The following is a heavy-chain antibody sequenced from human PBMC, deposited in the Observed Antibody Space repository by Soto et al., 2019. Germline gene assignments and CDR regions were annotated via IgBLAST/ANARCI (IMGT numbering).Heavy chain of an antibody. CDR1: GYTFTSYY. Sequence: ASVKVSSKASGYTFTSYYMHWVRHSPGQGLEWMGIINPSGGSTSYAQKFQGRVTTTRDTSTSTVYMELSSLRSEDTAVYYCARDATIFGVVIINPYYYYYMDVWGKGTTVTVTS. CDR2: INPSGGST. V-gene: IGHV1-46*03. J-gene: IGHJ6*03. D-gene: IGHD3-3*01. CDR3: ARDATIFGVVIINPYYYYYMDV.